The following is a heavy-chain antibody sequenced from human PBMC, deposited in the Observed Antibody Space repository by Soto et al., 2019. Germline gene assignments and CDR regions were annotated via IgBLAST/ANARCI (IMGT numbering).Heavy chain of an antibody. CDR1: GGSISSGGYY. D-gene: IGHD3-10*01. Sequence: QVQLQESGPGLVKPSQTLSLTCTVSGGSISSGGYYWSWIRQHPGKGLEWIGYIYYSGSTYYNPSLKSRVTISVDPSKNQFSLKLSSVTAADTAVYYCARGLWFGEWGNDAFDIWGQGTMVTVSS. J-gene: IGHJ3*02. CDR2: IYYSGST. CDR3: ARGLWFGEWGNDAFDI. V-gene: IGHV4-31*03.